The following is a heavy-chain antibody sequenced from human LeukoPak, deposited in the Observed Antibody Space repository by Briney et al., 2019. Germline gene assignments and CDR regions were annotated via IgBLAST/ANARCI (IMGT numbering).Heavy chain of an antibody. CDR2: MFSSGST. Sequence: SETLSLTCIVSGGSISNYDWSWVRQLPGKGLEWIVTMFSSGSTNYSPSLKSRVTMTVDTSKNHFSLRLTSVAAADTAVYYCARLSDYWGQGNLVTVSS. CDR1: GGSISNYD. J-gene: IGHJ4*02. V-gene: IGHV4-59*01. CDR3: ARLSDY.